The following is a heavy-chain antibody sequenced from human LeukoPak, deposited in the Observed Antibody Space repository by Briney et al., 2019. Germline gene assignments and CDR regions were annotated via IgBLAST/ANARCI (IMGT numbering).Heavy chain of an antibody. J-gene: IGHJ6*02. CDR1: GFTFSSYA. D-gene: IGHD3-22*01. Sequence: GGSLRLSCAASGFTFSSYAMSWVRQAPGKGLEWVSAISGSGGSTYYADSVKGRFTISRDNSKNTLYLQMNSLRAEDTAVYYCAIDSSGYYDGYYYGMDVWGQGTTVTASS. V-gene: IGHV3-23*01. CDR2: ISGSGGST. CDR3: AIDSSGYYDGYYYGMDV.